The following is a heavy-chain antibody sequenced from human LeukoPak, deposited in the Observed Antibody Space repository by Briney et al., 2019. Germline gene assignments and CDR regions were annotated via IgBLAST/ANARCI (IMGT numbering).Heavy chain of an antibody. CDR1: GFTFSSYE. Sequence: GSLILSCAASGFTFSSYEMNWVRQAPGKGLEWVSYISSSGSTIYYADSVKGRFTISRDNAKNSLYLQMNSLRAEDTAVYYCARIEGMYSFDPWGQGTLVTVSS. J-gene: IGHJ5*02. CDR2: ISSSGSTI. CDR3: ARIEGMYSFDP. V-gene: IGHV3-48*03.